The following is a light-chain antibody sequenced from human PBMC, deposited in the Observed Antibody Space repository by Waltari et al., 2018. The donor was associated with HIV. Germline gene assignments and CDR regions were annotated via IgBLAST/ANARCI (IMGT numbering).Light chain of an antibody. CDR3: AAWDDSLNGVV. CDR1: ITNNRINT. CDR2: TKN. V-gene: IGLV1-44*01. J-gene: IGLJ3*02. Sequence: QSVLTQPPSPSGTPGPRVTIPCPGSITNNRINTVTWYRQHPGTAPKLLAYTKNQRPSGVPDRVSGSKSGTSASLAISRLHSEDEADYYCAAWDDSLNGVVFGGGTRLTVL.